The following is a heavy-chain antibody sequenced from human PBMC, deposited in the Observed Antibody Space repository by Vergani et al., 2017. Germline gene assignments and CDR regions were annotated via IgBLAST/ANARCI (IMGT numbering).Heavy chain of an antibody. D-gene: IGHD2-15*01. V-gene: IGHV3-30*18. CDR1: GFTFSSYG. Sequence: QVQLVESGGGVVQPGRSLRLSCAASGFTFSSYGMHWVRQAPGKGLEWVAVISYDGSNKYYADSVKGRFTISRDNYKNTLYLQMNSLRAEDTAVYYCAKDALDIVVVVAAHYYYMDVWGKGTTVTVSS. CDR3: AKDALDIVVVVAAHYYYMDV. CDR2: ISYDGSNK. J-gene: IGHJ6*03.